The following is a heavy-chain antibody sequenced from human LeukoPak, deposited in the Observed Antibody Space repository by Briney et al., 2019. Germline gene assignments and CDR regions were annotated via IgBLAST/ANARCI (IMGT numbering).Heavy chain of an antibody. Sequence: GGSLRLSCAASGFTFDDYAMHWVRQVPGKRLEWISLITGDGSTTYYGDSMKGRFTISRDNSKNSLYLQMNSVRAEDTALYYCAKDRARSYGYGNNFDPWGQGTLVTDSS. CDR2: ITGDGSTT. J-gene: IGHJ5*02. CDR3: AKDRARSYGYGNNFDP. CDR1: GFTFDDYA. D-gene: IGHD5-18*01. V-gene: IGHV3-43*02.